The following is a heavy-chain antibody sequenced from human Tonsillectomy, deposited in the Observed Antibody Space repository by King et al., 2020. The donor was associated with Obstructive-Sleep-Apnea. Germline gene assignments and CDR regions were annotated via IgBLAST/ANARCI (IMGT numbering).Heavy chain of an antibody. V-gene: IGHV4-31*03. J-gene: IGHJ3*02. CDR3: ASVSADYCSGGSCYSGNAFDI. Sequence: QLQESGPGLVKPSQTLSLTCTVSGGSISSGGYYWSWIRQHPGKGLEWIGYIYYSGSTYYNPSLKSRVTISVDTSKNQFSLKLSSVTAADTAVYYCASVSADYCSGGSCYSGNAFDIWGQGTMVTVSS. D-gene: IGHD2-15*01. CDR2: IYYSGST. CDR1: GGSISSGGYY.